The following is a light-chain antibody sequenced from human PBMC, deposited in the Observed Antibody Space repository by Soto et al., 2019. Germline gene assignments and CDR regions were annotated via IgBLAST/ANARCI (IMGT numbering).Light chain of an antibody. CDR1: SSDVGAYNY. V-gene: IGLV2-14*01. CDR3: RSYSSSSTLYV. Sequence: LTQPASVSGSPGQSITISCTGTSSDVGAYNYVSWYQQHPGKAPRLMICDVSNRPSGVSNRFSGSKSGNTASLTISGLQAEDEADYYGRSYSSSSTLYVVGTGTKVT. CDR2: DVS. J-gene: IGLJ1*01.